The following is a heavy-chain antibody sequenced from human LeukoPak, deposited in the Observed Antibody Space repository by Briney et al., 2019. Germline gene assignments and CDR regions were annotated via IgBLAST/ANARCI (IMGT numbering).Heavy chain of an antibody. J-gene: IGHJ6*03. V-gene: IGHV4-34*01. D-gene: IGHD1-7*01. CDR1: GGSFSGYY. CDR2: INHSGST. Sequence: SETLSLTCAVYGGSFSGYYWGWIRQPPGKELEWIGEINHSGSTNYNPSLKSRVTISVDTSKNQFSLKLSSVTAADTAVYYCARGHQNELRLWYYMDVWGKGTTVTVSS. CDR3: ARGHQNELRLWYYMDV.